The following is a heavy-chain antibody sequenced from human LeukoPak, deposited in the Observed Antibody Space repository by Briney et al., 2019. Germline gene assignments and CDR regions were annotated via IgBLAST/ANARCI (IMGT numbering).Heavy chain of an antibody. J-gene: IGHJ3*02. CDR1: GFTFSSYA. CDR2: ISGSGVST. CDR3: AKDYRYCTSTSCYGDDAFDI. Sequence: GGSLRLSCAASGFTFSSYAMTWVRQAPGKGREGVSAISGSGVSTYYADHVKGRFTISRDNSKNTLYLQMSSLRAEDTAVYYCAKDYRYCTSTSCYGDDAFDIWGQGTMVTVSS. V-gene: IGHV3-23*01. D-gene: IGHD2-2*01.